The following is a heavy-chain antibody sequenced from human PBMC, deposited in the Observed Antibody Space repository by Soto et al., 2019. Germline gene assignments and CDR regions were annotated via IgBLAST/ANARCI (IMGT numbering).Heavy chain of an antibody. CDR2: ISYDGSNK. V-gene: IGHV3-30*18. CDR3: AKDGSYYDSSAYSPL. CDR1: GFTFSSYG. D-gene: IGHD3-22*01. J-gene: IGHJ4*02. Sequence: QVQLVESGGGVVQPGRSLRLSCAASGFTFSSYGMHWVRQAPGKGLEWVAVISYDGSNKYYADSVKGRFTISRDNSKNTLYLQMNSLRAEDTAVYYCAKDGSYYDSSAYSPLGGQGTLVTVSS.